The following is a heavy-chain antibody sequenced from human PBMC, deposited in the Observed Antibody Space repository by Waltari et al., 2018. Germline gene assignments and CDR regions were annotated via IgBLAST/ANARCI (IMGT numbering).Heavy chain of an antibody. J-gene: IGHJ5*02. CDR2: IIPILGIA. CDR1: GGTFSSYA. CDR3: ARHQDIVVVVAATGGFDP. D-gene: IGHD2-15*01. Sequence: QVQLVQSGAEVKKPGSSVKVSCKASGGTFSSYAISWVRQAPGQGLEWMARIIPILGIANYAQKFQGRVTITADKSTSTAYMELSSLRSEDTAVYYCARHQDIVVVVAATGGFDPWGQGTLVTVSS. V-gene: IGHV1-69*04.